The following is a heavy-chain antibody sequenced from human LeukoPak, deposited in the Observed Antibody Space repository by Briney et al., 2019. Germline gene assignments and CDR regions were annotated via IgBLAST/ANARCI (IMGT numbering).Heavy chain of an antibody. V-gene: IGHV1-46*01. CDR1: GYTFTRYY. CDR2: INPSGGST. Sequence: ASVKVSCKASGYTFTRYYMHWVRQAPGQGLGWMGIINPSGGSTSYAQKFQGRVTMTRDTSTSTVYMELSSLRSGDTAVYYCARTLNYDNSGFDYWGQGTLVTASS. CDR3: ARTLNYDNSGFDY. J-gene: IGHJ4*02. D-gene: IGHD3-22*01.